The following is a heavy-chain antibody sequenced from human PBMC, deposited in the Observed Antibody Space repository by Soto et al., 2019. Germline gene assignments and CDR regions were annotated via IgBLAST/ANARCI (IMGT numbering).Heavy chain of an antibody. V-gene: IGHV4-4*02. CDR2: IYHSGST. CDR1: SGSISSSNW. J-gene: IGHJ6*03. CDR3: AREPGYSTINPSWRSPSHYYYYMDV. Sequence: SETLSLTCAVSSGSISSSNWWSWVRQPPGKGLEWIGEIYHSGSTNYNPSLKSRVTISVDKSKNQFSLKLGSVTAADTAVYYCAREPGYSTINPSWRSPSHYYYYMDVWGKGTTVTVSS. D-gene: IGHD6-13*01.